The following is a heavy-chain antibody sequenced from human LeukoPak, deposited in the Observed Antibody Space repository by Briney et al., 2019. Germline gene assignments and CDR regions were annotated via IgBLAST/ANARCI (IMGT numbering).Heavy chain of an antibody. Sequence: ASVKVSCKASGYTFTGYYMHWVRQAPGQGLEWMGWINPNSGGTNYAQKFQGRVTMTRDTSISTAYMELSRPRSDDTAVYYCARGYCSGGSCSILLLGYWGQGTLVTVSS. CDR1: GYTFTGYY. CDR3: ARGYCSGGSCSILLLGY. D-gene: IGHD2-15*01. CDR2: INPNSGGT. V-gene: IGHV1-2*02. J-gene: IGHJ4*02.